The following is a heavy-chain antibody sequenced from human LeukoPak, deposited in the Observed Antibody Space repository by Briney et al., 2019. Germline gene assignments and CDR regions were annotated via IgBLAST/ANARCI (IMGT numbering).Heavy chain of an antibody. D-gene: IGHD6-19*01. CDR2: ISYDGSNK. J-gene: IGHJ5*02. V-gene: IGHV3-30-3*02. CDR1: GFTFSSYA. Sequence: PGGSLRLSCAASGFTFSSYAMHWVRQAPGKGLEWVAVISYDGSNKYYADSVKGRFTISRDNSKNTLYLQMNSLRAEDTAVYYCAKQGSYSSGWYTSFGPWGQGTLVTVSS. CDR3: AKQGSYSSGWYTSFGP.